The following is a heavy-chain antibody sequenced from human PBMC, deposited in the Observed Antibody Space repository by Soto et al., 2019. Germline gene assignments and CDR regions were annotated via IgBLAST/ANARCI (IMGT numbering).Heavy chain of an antibody. CDR1: GFTFSSYD. CDR3: ARGSVAGPGYCYSYVDMDV. J-gene: IGHJ6*02. D-gene: IGHD2-15*01. V-gene: IGHV3-13*01. Sequence: GGSLRLSCAASGFTFSSYDMHWVRQATGKGLEWVSAIGTAGDTYYPGCVKGRVTITRENAKNYLYLQMNSLRAGDTDVYYCARGSVAGPGYCYSYVDMDVWGQGTTVTVSS. CDR2: IGTAGDT.